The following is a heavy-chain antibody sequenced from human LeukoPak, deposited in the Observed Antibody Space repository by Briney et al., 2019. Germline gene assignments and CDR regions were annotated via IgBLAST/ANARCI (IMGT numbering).Heavy chain of an antibody. CDR2: IWYDGGNK. Sequence: GGSLRLSCAASGFTFSSYGMHWVRQAPGKGLEWVALIWYDGGNKYYVDSVKGRFTISRDNSKNTLYLQVNSLRAEDTAVYYCARDEDSGGHTLDYWGQGTLVTVSS. J-gene: IGHJ4*02. V-gene: IGHV3-33*01. CDR3: ARDEDSGGHTLDY. D-gene: IGHD2-15*01. CDR1: GFTFSSYG.